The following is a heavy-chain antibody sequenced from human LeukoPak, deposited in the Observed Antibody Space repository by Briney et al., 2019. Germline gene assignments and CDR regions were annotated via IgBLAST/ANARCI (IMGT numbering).Heavy chain of an antibody. D-gene: IGHD3-3*01. Sequence: SETLSLTCTVSGGSISSYYWSWIRQPAGKGLEWIGRIYTSGSTNYNPSLKSRVTMSVDTSKNQFSLKLSSVTAADTAVYYCARLRRRNTIFGVVIIPKTPFDYWGQGTLVTVSS. V-gene: IGHV4-4*07. CDR3: ARLRRRNTIFGVVIIPKTPFDY. J-gene: IGHJ4*02. CDR2: IYTSGST. CDR1: GGSISSYY.